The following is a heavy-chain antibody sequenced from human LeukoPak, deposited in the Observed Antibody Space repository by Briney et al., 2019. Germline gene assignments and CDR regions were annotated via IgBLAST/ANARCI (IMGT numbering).Heavy chain of an antibody. CDR3: ARVLDYYDSSGYVFDY. V-gene: IGHV4-34*01. Sequence: PPETLSLTCAVYGGSFSGYYWSWIRQRPGKGLEWIGEINHSGSTNYNPSLKSRVTISVDTSKNQFSLKLSSVTAADTAVYYCARVLDYYDSSGYVFDYWGQGTLVTVSS. CDR2: INHSGST. D-gene: IGHD3-22*01. CDR1: GGSFSGYY. J-gene: IGHJ4*02.